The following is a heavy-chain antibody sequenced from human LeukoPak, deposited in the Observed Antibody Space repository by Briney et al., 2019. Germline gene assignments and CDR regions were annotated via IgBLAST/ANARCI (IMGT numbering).Heavy chain of an antibody. D-gene: IGHD3-10*01. V-gene: IGHV4-34*01. CDR1: GGSFSDYY. Sequence: SETLSLTCAVYGGSFSDYYWSWIRQPPGKGLEWIGEINHSGSTNYNPSLKSRVTISVDTSKNQFSLKLSSVTAADTAVYYCASSPTYGSGSYYSYWGQGTLVTVSS. CDR3: ASSPTYGSGSYYSY. J-gene: IGHJ4*02. CDR2: INHSGST.